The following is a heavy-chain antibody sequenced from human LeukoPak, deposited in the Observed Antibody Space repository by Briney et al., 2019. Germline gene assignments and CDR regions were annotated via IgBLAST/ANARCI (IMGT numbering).Heavy chain of an antibody. Sequence: GASVKVSCKVSGYTLTEVSMHWVRQAPGKGLEWMGGFDPEDGETIYAQKFQGRVTMTEDTSTDTAYMELSSLRSEDTAVYYCATGLRLGELSYRRPSFQFDYWGQGTLVTVSS. V-gene: IGHV1-24*01. CDR1: GYTLTEVS. D-gene: IGHD3-16*02. CDR3: ATGLRLGELSYRRPSFQFDY. J-gene: IGHJ4*02. CDR2: FDPEDGET.